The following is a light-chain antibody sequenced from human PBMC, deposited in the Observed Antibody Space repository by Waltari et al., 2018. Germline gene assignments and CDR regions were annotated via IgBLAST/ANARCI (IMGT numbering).Light chain of an antibody. Sequence: QSALTQPASVSGSPGQSITISCTGTTRDVGSSNLVSWYQPHPDKAPKLMVYEVIERPSVVSNRFSGSKSGNTASLTISGLQAEDEADYYCCSYAGRNIWVFGGGTKLTVL. CDR2: EVI. CDR1: TRDVGSSNL. V-gene: IGLV2-23*02. CDR3: CSYAGRNIWV. J-gene: IGLJ3*02.